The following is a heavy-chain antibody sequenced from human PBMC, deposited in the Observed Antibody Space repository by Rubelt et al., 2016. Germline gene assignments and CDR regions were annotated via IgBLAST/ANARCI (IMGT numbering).Heavy chain of an antibody. CDR2: ISAYNGDI. CDR1: GYTFTSYG. Sequence: QVQLVQSGAEVKKPGASVKVSCKASGYTFTSYGISWVRQAPGQGLEWMGWISAYNGDIKYAQKFHDRVTMTTDTSTSTAYMELRSLRSDDTAVYYCASQFYGDHDTYLAYWGQGTLVTVSS. J-gene: IGHJ4*02. D-gene: IGHD4-17*01. V-gene: IGHV1-18*01. CDR3: ASQFYGDHDTYLAY.